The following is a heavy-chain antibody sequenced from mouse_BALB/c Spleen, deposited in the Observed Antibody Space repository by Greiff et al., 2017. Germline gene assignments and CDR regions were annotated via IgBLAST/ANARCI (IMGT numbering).Heavy chain of an antibody. CDR2: INPYNGAT. J-gene: IGHJ3*01. CDR3: ARWPEWDEAY. D-gene: IGHD4-1*01. CDR1: GYSFTGYY. V-gene: IGHV1-31*01. Sequence: VQLKESGPELVKPGASVKISCKASGYSFTGYYMHWVKQSHVKSLEWIGRINPYNGATSYNQNFKDKASLTVDKSSSTAYMELHSLTSEDSAVYYCARWPEWDEAYWGQGTLVTVSA.